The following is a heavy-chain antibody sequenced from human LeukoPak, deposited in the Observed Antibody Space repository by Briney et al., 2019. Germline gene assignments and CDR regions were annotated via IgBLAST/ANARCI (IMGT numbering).Heavy chain of an antibody. CDR2: IYYSGST. CDR1: GDSITNSGYF. D-gene: IGHD2-8*01. CDR3: ARDRNGYNWFDP. V-gene: IGHV4-39*07. Sequence: PSETLSLTCTVSGDSITNSGYFWGWIRQPPGKGLEWIGSIYYSGSTYYNSSLKSRVTISVDTSKNQFSLKLSSVTAADTAVYYCARDRNGYNWFDPWGQGTLVTVSS. J-gene: IGHJ5*02.